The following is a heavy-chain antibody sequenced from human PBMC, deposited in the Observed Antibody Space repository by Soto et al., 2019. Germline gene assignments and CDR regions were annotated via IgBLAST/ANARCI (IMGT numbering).Heavy chain of an antibody. CDR3: ARAPPHGDDYFDY. J-gene: IGHJ4*02. D-gene: IGHD4-17*01. V-gene: IGHV3-21*01. CDR2: ISSSSSYI. Sequence: GGSLRLSCAASGFTFSSYSMNWVRQAPGKGLEWVSSISSSSSYIYYADSVKGRFTISRDNAKNSLYLQMNSLRAEDTAVYYCARAPPHGDDYFDYWGQGTLVTVSS. CDR1: GFTFSSYS.